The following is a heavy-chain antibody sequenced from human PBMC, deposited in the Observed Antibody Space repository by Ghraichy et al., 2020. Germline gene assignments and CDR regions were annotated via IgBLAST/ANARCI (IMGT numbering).Heavy chain of an antibody. Sequence: SETLSLTCAVSGGSISSASYYWNWIRQPPGKGLEWIGCIYPSGSTYYNPSLKSRVTLSVDRSKSQLSLKLSSVTAADTAVYYCASGGYSGYDCSFDDWGQGTRVTVAS. CDR1: GGSISSASYY. CDR2: IYPSGST. CDR3: ASGGYSGYDCSFDD. V-gene: IGHV4-30-2*01. D-gene: IGHD5-12*01. J-gene: IGHJ4*02.